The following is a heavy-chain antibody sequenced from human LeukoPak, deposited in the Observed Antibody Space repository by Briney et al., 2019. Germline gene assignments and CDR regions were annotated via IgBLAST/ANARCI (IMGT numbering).Heavy chain of an antibody. CDR2: IYNSGYT. J-gene: IGHJ4*02. V-gene: IGHV4-4*07. D-gene: IGHD1-14*01. Sequence: SETLSLTCTVSGASISPYYWSWIRQPAGKGLEWIGRIYNSGYTNYNPSLESRVTMSLDTSKNEFSLKLSSVTAADTALYYCASGNNRPWDYWGQGILVTVSS. CDR3: ASGNNRPWDY. CDR1: GASISPYY.